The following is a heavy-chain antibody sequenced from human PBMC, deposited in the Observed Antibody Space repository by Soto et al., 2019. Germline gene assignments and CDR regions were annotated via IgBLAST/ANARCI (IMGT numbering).Heavy chain of an antibody. Sequence: AASVKVSRKASGYTFTSYYMHWVRQAPGQGLEWMGIINPSGGSTSYAQKFQGRVTMTRDTSTSTVYMELSSLRSEDTAVYYCARTGIAVAGTSVFWFDPWGQGTLVTVSS. CDR3: ARTGIAVAGTSVFWFDP. CDR2: INPSGGST. J-gene: IGHJ5*02. V-gene: IGHV1-46*03. D-gene: IGHD6-19*01. CDR1: GYTFTSYY.